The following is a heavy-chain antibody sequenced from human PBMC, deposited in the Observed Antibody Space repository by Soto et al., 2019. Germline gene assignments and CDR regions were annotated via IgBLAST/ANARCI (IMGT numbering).Heavy chain of an antibody. D-gene: IGHD3-16*01. CDR3: ARGRVMRGNSYFYGMDV. CDR1: GGTFSTFS. J-gene: IGHJ6*02. Sequence: QVVLLQSGAEVKTPGSSVKVSCKTSGGTFSTFSISWVRLAPGQGLEWIGVITPMLARPACAPRFEGRITITADESSTTAYLELSSLRFDDSAVYYCARGRVMRGNSYFYGMDVWGQGTAVTVSS. V-gene: IGHV1-69*11. CDR2: ITPMLARP.